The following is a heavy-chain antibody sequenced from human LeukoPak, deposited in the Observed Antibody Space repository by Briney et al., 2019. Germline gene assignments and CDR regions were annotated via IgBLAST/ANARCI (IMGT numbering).Heavy chain of an antibody. D-gene: IGHD5-24*01. Sequence: NPSETLSLTCTVSGGSVSRGSYFWSWIRQPAGKGLEWIGRIYTSGSTSYNPSLKSRVTISLDTSKNQLSLKVSSVTAADTAVYYCARATWPLTAVFDYWGQGILVTVSS. CDR2: IYTSGST. J-gene: IGHJ4*02. CDR1: GGSVSRGSYF. V-gene: IGHV4-61*02. CDR3: ARATWPLTAVFDY.